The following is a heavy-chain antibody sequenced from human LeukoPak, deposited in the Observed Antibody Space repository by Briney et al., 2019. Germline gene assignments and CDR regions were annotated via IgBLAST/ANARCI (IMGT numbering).Heavy chain of an antibody. CDR2: ISGSGGST. CDR3: AKAGYGDYATH. V-gene: IGHV3-23*01. CDR1: GFTFSSYA. D-gene: IGHD4-17*01. J-gene: IGHJ4*02. Sequence: GGSLRLSCAASGFTFSSYAMSWVRQAPGRGLEWVSAISGSGGSTYYADSVKGRFTISRDNSKNTLYLQMNSLRAEDTAVYYCAKAGYGDYATHWGQGTLVTVSS.